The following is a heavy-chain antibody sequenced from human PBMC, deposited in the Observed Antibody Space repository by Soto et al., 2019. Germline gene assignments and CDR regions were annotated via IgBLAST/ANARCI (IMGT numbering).Heavy chain of an antibody. V-gene: IGHV4-59*01. CDR3: ARDRSTYGGGGAGEVKENWLDP. CDR2: AYYSGDT. Sequence: SETLSLTCSVSGGSISRYYWSWIRQPPGKGLEWIGYAYYSGDTGYNPSLKSRVTMAVDTSKNQVSLKLSSVTAADTAVYYCARDRSTYGGGGAGEVKENWLDPWGQGTLVTVSS. D-gene: IGHD2-8*01. CDR1: GGSISRYY. J-gene: IGHJ5*02.